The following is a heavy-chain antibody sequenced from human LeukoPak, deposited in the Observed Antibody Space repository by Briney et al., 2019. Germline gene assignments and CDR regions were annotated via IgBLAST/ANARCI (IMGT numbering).Heavy chain of an antibody. CDR3: ARDTSPHYYGMDV. V-gene: IGHV3-7*03. Sequence: GGSLRLSCAVSGLIFSNYYMSWVRQAPGKGLEWVANINQDGSVKYSVDSVKGRFTISRDNSKNTLYLQMNSLRAEDTAVYYCARDTSPHYYGMDVGGQGTTVTVS. J-gene: IGHJ6*02. CDR2: INQDGSVK. CDR1: GLIFSNYY. D-gene: IGHD3-16*01.